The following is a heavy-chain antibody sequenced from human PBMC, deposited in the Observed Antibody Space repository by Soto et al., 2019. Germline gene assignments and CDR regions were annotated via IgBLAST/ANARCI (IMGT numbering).Heavy chain of an antibody. J-gene: IGHJ3*02. CDR3: ARDKGANAPIDM. Sequence: PGGSLRLSCAASGFTFSSYAMTWVRQAPGKGLEWVSVISGSGGSTYFADSVKGRFTISRDNSKSTLDLQMNSLRVEDTAVYYCARDKGANAPIDMWGQGTMVTVSS. V-gene: IGHV3-23*01. CDR1: GFTFSSYA. CDR2: ISGSGGST.